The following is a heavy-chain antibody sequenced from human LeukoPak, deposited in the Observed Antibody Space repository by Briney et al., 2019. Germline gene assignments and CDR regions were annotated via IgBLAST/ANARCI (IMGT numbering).Heavy chain of an antibody. CDR3: ARGMVGATQSAAFDI. J-gene: IGHJ3*02. D-gene: IGHD1-26*01. V-gene: IGHV1-69*13. CDR1: GGTFSSYA. CDR2: IITIFGTA. Sequence: SVKVSCKASGGTFSSYAISWVRQAPGQGLEWMGGIITIFGTANYAQKFQGRVTITADESTSTAYMELSSLRSEDTAVYYCARGMVGATQSAAFDIWGQGTMVTVSS.